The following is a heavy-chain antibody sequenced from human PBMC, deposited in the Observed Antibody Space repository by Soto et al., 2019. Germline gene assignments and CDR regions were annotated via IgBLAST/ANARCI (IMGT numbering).Heavy chain of an antibody. CDR1: GYTFTSYG. CDR2: ISAYNGNT. D-gene: IGHD2-2*01. V-gene: IGHV1-18*01. Sequence: ASVKVSCKASGYTFTSYGISWVRQAPGQGLEWMGWISAYNGNTNHEQKLQGRVTMTTDTSTSTAYMELRSLRSDDTAVYSCARESVVPAAKDYYYGMDVWGQGTTVTVSS. J-gene: IGHJ6*02. CDR3: ARESVVPAAKDYYYGMDV.